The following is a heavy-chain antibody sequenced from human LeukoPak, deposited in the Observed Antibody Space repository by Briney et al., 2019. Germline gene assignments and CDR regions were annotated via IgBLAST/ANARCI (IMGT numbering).Heavy chain of an antibody. CDR3: AKDESGWDYFDY. CDR1: GFTFSSYA. V-gene: IGHV3-23*01. Sequence: PGGSLRLSCAASGFTFSSYAMSWVRQAPGKGLEWVSAIRGSGGSTYYADSVKGRFTISRDNSKNTLYLQMNSLRAEDTAVYYCAKDESGWDYFDYWGQGTLVTVSS. D-gene: IGHD6-19*01. J-gene: IGHJ4*02. CDR2: IRGSGGST.